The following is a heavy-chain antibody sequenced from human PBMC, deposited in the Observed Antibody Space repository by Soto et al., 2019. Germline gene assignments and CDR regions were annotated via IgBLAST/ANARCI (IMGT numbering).Heavy chain of an antibody. CDR3: ARVIRGAYYNSPLDT. Sequence: ASVEVSCKASGYTFTGYFMHWVQQAPGQGLEWMGWINPYSGGADYAQSFQGRVTMTRDTSISTVYMELSRLRFDDTAVYYCARVIRGAYYNSPLDTWGQGTVVTVSS. CDR1: GYTFTGYF. D-gene: IGHD3-10*01. CDR2: INPYSGGA. V-gene: IGHV1-2*02. J-gene: IGHJ5*02.